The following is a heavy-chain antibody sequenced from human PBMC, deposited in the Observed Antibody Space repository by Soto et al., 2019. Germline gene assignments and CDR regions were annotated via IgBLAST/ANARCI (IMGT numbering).Heavy chain of an antibody. D-gene: IGHD5-12*01. CDR3: ARDSGYSGYDWGY. Sequence: SETLSLTCTVSGGSISSGGYYWSWIRQHPGKGLEWIGYIYYSGSTYYNPSLKSRVTISVDTSKNQFSLKLSSVTAADTAVYYCARDSGYSGYDWGYWGQGTLVTVSS. V-gene: IGHV4-31*03. J-gene: IGHJ4*02. CDR1: GGSISSGGYY. CDR2: IYYSGST.